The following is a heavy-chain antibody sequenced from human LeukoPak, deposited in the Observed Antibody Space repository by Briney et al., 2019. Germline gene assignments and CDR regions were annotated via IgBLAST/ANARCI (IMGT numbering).Heavy chain of an antibody. V-gene: IGHV3-9*01. J-gene: IGHJ4*02. CDR2: ISWNSGSI. D-gene: IGHD5-24*01. CDR3: ARDGYNLPFDY. CDR1: GFTFDDYA. Sequence: PGRSLRLSCAASGFTFDDYAMHWVRQAPGKGLEWVSGISWNSGSIGYADSVKGRFTISRDNAKNSLYLQMNSLRAEDTAVYYCARDGYNLPFDYWGQGTLVTVSS.